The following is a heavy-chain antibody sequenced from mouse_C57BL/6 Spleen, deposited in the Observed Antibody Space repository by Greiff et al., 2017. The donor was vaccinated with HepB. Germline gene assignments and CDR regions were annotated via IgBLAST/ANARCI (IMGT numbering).Heavy chain of an antibody. Sequence: QVQLQQPGAELVKPGASVKLSCKASGYTFTSYWMQWVKQRPGQGLEWIGEIDPSDSYTNYNQKFKGKATLTVDTSSSTAYMQLSSLTSEDSAVYYCARGDYFWFAYWGQGTLVTVSA. CDR2: IDPSDSYT. CDR1: GYTFTSYW. V-gene: IGHV1-50*01. CDR3: ARGDYFWFAY. J-gene: IGHJ3*01. D-gene: IGHD1-1*01.